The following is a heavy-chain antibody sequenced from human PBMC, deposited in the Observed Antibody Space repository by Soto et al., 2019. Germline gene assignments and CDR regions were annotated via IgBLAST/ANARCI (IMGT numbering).Heavy chain of an antibody. Sequence: SETLSLTCNVSGDSISNSRFYWAWIRQPPGEGLEWIGSIYHTGNAYYNPSLKSRVTIFVDTSKNQFSLKLTSVTAADTAFYYCARDYFDSSDYTTNWFDPWGQGTLVTVSS. D-gene: IGHD3-22*01. V-gene: IGHV4-39*01. CDR2: IYHTGNA. J-gene: IGHJ5*02. CDR1: GDSISNSRFY. CDR3: ARDYFDSSDYTTNWFDP.